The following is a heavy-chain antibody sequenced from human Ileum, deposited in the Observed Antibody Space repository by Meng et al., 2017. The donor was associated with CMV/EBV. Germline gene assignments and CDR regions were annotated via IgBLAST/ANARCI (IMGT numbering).Heavy chain of an antibody. CDR3: ARPIYCSSTNCLNWFDP. CDR2: TSYDRSNK. J-gene: IGHJ5*02. V-gene: IGHV3-30*04. D-gene: IGHD2-2*01. Sequence: GFSFSSYAMHWVRQAPGKGLEWVAVTSYDRSNKYSADSVKGRFTISRDNSKNTLYLQMNSLRAEDTAVYYCARPIYCSSTNCLNWFDPWGQGTLVTSPQ. CDR1: GFSFSSYA.